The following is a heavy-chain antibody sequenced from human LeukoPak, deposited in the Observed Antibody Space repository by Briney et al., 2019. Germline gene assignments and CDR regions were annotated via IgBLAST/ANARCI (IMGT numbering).Heavy chain of an antibody. CDR2: IRYDGSNK. CDR3: RRTADYYYYYYMDV. CDR1: GFTFSSYG. D-gene: IGHD4-17*01. V-gene: IGHV3-30*02. Sequence: GGSLRLSCAASGFTFSSYGMHWVRQAPGKGLEWVAFIRYDGSNKYYADSVKGRFTISRDNSKSRLYLQMNSLRAEDTAVYYCRRTADYYYYYYMDVWGKGTTVTVSS. J-gene: IGHJ6*03.